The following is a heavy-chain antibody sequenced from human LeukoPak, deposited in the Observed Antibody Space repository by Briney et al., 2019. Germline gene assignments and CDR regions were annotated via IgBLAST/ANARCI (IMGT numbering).Heavy chain of an antibody. V-gene: IGHV1-8*01. CDR3: ARARRITMVRGVITDYYFDY. J-gene: IGHJ4*02. Sequence: ASVKVSCKASGYTFTSYDVNWVRQATGQGLEWMGWMNPNSGNTGYAQKFQGRVTMTRNTSISTAYMELSSLRSEDTAVYYCARARRITMVRGVITDYYFDYWGQGTLVTVPS. D-gene: IGHD3-10*01. CDR2: MNPNSGNT. CDR1: GYTFTSYD.